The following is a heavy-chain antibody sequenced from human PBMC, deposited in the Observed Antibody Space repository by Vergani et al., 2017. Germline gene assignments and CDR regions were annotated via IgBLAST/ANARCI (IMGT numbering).Heavy chain of an antibody. D-gene: IGHD2-2*01. CDR3: ARVKGCSSTSCYDYNXFDP. CDR2: INHSGST. Sequence: QVQLQQWGAGLLKPSETLSLTCAVYGGSFSGYYWSWIRQPPGKGLEWIGEINHSGSTNYNPSLKSRVTISVDTSKNQFSLKLSSVTAADTAVYYCARVKGCSSTSCYDYNXFDPWGQGTLVTVSS. J-gene: IGHJ5*02. CDR1: GGSFSGYY. V-gene: IGHV4-34*01.